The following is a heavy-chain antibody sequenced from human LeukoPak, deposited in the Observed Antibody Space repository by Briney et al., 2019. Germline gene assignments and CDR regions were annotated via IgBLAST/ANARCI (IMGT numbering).Heavy chain of an antibody. CDR1: GGSISSGGYY. CDR3: ARDKPNIAAAGTGSQALSYAFDI. J-gene: IGHJ3*02. V-gene: IGHV4-31*03. Sequence: PSETLSLTCTVSGGSISSGGYYWSWIRQHPGKGLEWIGYIYYSGSTYYNPSLKSRVTISVDTSKNQFSLKLSSVTAADTAVYCCARDKPNIAAAGTGSQALSYAFDIWGQGTMVTVSS. CDR2: IYYSGST. D-gene: IGHD6-13*01.